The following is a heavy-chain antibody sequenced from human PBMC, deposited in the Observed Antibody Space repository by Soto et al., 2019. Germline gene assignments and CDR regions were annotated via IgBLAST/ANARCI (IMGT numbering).Heavy chain of an antibody. D-gene: IGHD3-10*01. CDR2: IYYSGST. V-gene: IGHV4-30-4*01. CDR1: GGSISRGDYY. Sequence: SSETLSLTCTVSGGSISRGDYYWSWIRQPPGKGLEWIGYIYYSGSTYYNPSLKSRVTISVDTSNNQFSLKLTSVTAADTAVYYCARYYYGSGSYQDYWGQGTLVTVSS. J-gene: IGHJ4*02. CDR3: ARYYYGSGSYQDY.